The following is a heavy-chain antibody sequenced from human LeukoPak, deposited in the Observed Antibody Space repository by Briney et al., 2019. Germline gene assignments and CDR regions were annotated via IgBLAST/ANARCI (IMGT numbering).Heavy chain of an antibody. J-gene: IGHJ5*02. CDR3: VRVKNGGNRNIWFDP. V-gene: IGHV3-7*01. Sequence: GGSLRLSCAASGFTFSSYWMSWVRQAPGKGLEWVANIKQDGSEKYYVDSVKGRFTISRDNAKNSLYLQMNSLRAEDTAVYYCVRVKNGGNRNIWFDPWGQGTLVAVSS. D-gene: IGHD4-23*01. CDR1: GFTFSSYW. CDR2: IKQDGSEK.